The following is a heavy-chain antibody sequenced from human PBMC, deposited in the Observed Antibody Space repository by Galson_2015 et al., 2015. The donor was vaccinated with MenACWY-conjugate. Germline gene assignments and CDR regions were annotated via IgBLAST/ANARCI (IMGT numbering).Heavy chain of an antibody. D-gene: IGHD6-25*01. CDR3: ARDRIHGYHWFDP. CDR1: CGSLSSNKW. Sequence: ENLSPPCAVSCGSLSSNKWWGWVRPAPGKGLEWVGEIHHNGSTNDNPSLKSRVIISIDKSKNQFSLKLSFVTAADTAVYYCARDRIHGYHWFDPWGQGTLVTVSS. CDR2: IHHNGST. J-gene: IGHJ5*02. V-gene: IGHV4-4*02.